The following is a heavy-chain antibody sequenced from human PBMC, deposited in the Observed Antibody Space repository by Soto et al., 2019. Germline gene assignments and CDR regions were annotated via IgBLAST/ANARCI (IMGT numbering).Heavy chain of an antibody. Sequence: QVQLQESGPGLVRPSETLSLTCTVSGGSINHYYWTWIRHPPGKGLEWMGYIYYSGTTTNYNPSLKSRATLSVDTSKNQFSLKLSSVTAADTAVYYCARLGGSYAVPDFDYWGQGTLVTVSS. CDR3: ARLGGSYAVPDFDY. V-gene: IGHV4-59*08. CDR1: GGSINHYY. D-gene: IGHD1-26*01. CDR2: IYYSGTTT. J-gene: IGHJ4*02.